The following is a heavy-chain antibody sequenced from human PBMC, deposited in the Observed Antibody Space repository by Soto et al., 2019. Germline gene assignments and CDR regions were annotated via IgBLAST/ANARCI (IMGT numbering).Heavy chain of an antibody. Sequence: QVQLVQSGAEVKKPGSSVKVYCKASGGTFSSTAINWVRQAPGQGLEWMGGIIPIYGTANYAQKFQGRVTITADESTRTAYMELTSLRFQDTAVYYCARDHRYSGGRSGNPWGQGTLVTVSS. CDR3: ARDHRYSGGRSGNP. D-gene: IGHD1-26*01. CDR1: GGTFSSTA. CDR2: IIPIYGTA. V-gene: IGHV1-69*12. J-gene: IGHJ5*02.